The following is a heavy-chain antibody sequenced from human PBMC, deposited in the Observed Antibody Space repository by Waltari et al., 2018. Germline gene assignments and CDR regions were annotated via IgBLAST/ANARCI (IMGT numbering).Heavy chain of an antibody. CDR1: GGSISSYY. CDR3: ARDGGGAGFFDY. D-gene: IGHD1-26*01. J-gene: IGHJ4*01. CDR2: IYYSGST. Sequence: QVQLQESGPGLVKPSETLSLTCTVSGGSISSYYWSWIRQPPGKGLEWIGYIYYSGSTNYNPSLKSRVTISVDTSKNQFSLKLSSVTAADTAVYYCARDGGGAGFFDYWGHGTLVTVSS. V-gene: IGHV4-59*01.